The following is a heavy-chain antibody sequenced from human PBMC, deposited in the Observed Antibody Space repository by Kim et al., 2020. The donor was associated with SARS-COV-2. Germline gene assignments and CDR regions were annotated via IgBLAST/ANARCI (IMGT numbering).Heavy chain of an antibody. J-gene: IGHJ5*02. Sequence: ASVKVSCKASGYSFIDHFVHWVRQAPGQGLEWMAYINPKSGVTNYAQKFWGRVTVTRDTSISTAYMELSSLTSDDTAMYYCVREGMWKWFDPWGQGTLVTVSS. CDR2: INPKSGVT. CDR3: VREGMWKWFDP. V-gene: IGHV1-2*02. CDR1: GYSFIDHF. D-gene: IGHD1-1*01.